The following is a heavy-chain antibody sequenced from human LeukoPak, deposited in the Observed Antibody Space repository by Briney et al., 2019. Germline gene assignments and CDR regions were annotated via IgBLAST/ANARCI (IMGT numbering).Heavy chain of an antibody. CDR1: GGTFSSYA. CDR2: IIPIFGTA. CDR3: ARDQWFGELLQAYYYYMDV. Sequence: EASVKVSCKASGGTFSSYAISWVRQAPGQGLEWMGGIIPIFGTANYAQKFQGRVTITADESTSTAYIELSSLRSEDTAVYYCARDQWFGELLQAYYYYMDVWGKGTTVTVSS. V-gene: IGHV1-69*01. D-gene: IGHD3-10*01. J-gene: IGHJ6*03.